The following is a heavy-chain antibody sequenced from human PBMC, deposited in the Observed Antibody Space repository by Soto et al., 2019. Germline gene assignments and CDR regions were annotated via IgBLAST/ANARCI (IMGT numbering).Heavy chain of an antibody. CDR3: ARHRARNWFDP. CDR2: IYYSGST. Sequence: SETLALTCIVSGGSISISSYYWGWIRQPPGKGLEWIGGIYYSGSTYYNPSLKSRVTISVDTSKNQVSLKLSSVTAADTAVFYCARHRARNWFDPWGQATPVPVS. J-gene: IGHJ5*02. D-gene: IGHD6-6*01. CDR1: GGSISISSYY. V-gene: IGHV4-39*01.